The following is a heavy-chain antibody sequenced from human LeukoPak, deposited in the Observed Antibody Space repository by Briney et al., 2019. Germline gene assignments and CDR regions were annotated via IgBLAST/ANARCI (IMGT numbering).Heavy chain of an antibody. CDR2: ILSDGSCK. CDR1: GFTFSSFG. V-gene: IGHV3-30*02. J-gene: IGHJ4*02. CDR3: AKWSGDYPSYYLDY. D-gene: IGHD4-17*01. Sequence: GGSLRLFCAASGFTFSSFGLHWVRQAPGEGLEWVALILSDGSCKNYADSVKGRFTISRDTSKNTVHLQMNNLRAEDTAVYYCAKWSGDYPSYYLDYWGQGTLVTVSS.